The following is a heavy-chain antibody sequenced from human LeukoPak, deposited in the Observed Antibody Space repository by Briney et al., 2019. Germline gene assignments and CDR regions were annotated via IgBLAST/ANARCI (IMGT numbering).Heavy chain of an antibody. CDR3: AREVAIGRAAMEGLLH. CDR2: INTNTGNP. V-gene: IGHV7-4-1*02. CDR1: GYTFTTYA. Sequence: GASVKVSCKASGYTFTTYAMNWVRQAPGQGLEWMGWINTNTGNPAYAQGFTGRFVFSLDTSVSTAYLQISSLKADDTAVYYCAREVAIGRAAMEGLLHWGQGTLVTVPS. J-gene: IGHJ4*02. D-gene: IGHD5-18*01.